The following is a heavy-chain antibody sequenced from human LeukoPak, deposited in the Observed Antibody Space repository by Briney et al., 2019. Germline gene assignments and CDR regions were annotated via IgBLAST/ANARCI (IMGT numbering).Heavy chain of an antibody. J-gene: IGHJ4*02. CDR3: ARALVDFWSGYSGSSSYYFDY. CDR1: GYTFTGYY. V-gene: IGHV1-2*02. D-gene: IGHD3-3*01. Sequence: ASVKVSCKASGYTFTGYYMHWVRQAPGQGLEWMGWINPNSGGTNYAQKFQGRVTMTRDTYISTAYMELSRLRSDDTAVYYCARALVDFWSGYSGSSSYYFDYWGQGTLVTVSS. CDR2: INPNSGGT.